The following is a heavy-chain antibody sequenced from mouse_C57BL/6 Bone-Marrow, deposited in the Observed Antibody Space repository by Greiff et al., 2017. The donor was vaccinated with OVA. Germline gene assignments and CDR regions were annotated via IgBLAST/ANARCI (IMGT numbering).Heavy chain of an antibody. D-gene: IGHD3-2*02. CDR3: ARGSGYGIFAY. Sequence: SGAELVRPGASVKMSCKASGYTFTSYNMHWVKQTPRQGLEWIGAIYPGNGDTSYNQKFKGKATLTVEESSSTAYMQLSSLTSEDSAVYFCARGSGYGIFAYWGQGTLVTVSA. J-gene: IGHJ3*01. CDR1: GYTFTSYN. CDR2: IYPGNGDT. V-gene: IGHV1-12*01.